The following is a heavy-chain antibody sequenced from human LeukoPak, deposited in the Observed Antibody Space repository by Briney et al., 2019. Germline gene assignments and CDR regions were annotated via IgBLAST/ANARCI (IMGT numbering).Heavy chain of an antibody. D-gene: IGHD2-2*01. CDR1: GGSIISNSYY. CDR3: AMDQQYQRPAGWFDP. J-gene: IGHJ5*02. Sequence: SETLSLTCTVFGGSIISNSYYWGWIRQPPGKGLEWIGSISYSGSTYYNPSLKSRVTISVDTSKDQFSLKLTSVTAADTAEYYCAMDQQYQRPAGWFDPWGQGTLVTVSS. V-gene: IGHV4-39*01. CDR2: ISYSGST.